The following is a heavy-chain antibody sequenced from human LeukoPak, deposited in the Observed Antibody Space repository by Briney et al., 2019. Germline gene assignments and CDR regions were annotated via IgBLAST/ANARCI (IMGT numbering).Heavy chain of an antibody. CDR1: GFTFTNYA. V-gene: IGHV3-23*01. D-gene: IGHD2-15*01. J-gene: IGHJ5*02. Sequence: GGSLRLSCAASGFTFTNYAMTWVRQAPGKGLEWVSSISASGVMTYYTDSVKGRFTVSRDNSKNTLYLQMNSLRAEDTAVYYCAKDYSWSGWFDPWGQGTLVTVSS. CDR2: ISASGVMT. CDR3: AKDYSWSGWFDP.